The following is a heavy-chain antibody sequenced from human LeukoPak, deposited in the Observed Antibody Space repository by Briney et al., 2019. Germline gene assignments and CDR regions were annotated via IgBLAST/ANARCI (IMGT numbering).Heavy chain of an antibody. J-gene: IGHJ3*02. Sequence: PSETLSLTCTVSGGSINSGGYYWNWIRQHPGKGLEWIGYIYHSGSTYYNTSLKSRITISVDTSKNQLSLKLISVTAADTAVYYCARDSQYYASAYDAFDIWGQGTMVTVSS. CDR2: IYHSGST. V-gene: IGHV4-31*03. D-gene: IGHD3-10*01. CDR1: GGSINSGGYY. CDR3: ARDSQYYASAYDAFDI.